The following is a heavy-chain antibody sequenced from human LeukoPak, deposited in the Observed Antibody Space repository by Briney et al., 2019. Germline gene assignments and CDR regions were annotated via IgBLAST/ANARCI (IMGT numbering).Heavy chain of an antibody. CDR1: GFTFSSYE. Sequence: GGSLRLSCAASGFTFSSYEMNRVRQAPGKGLEWVSYISSSGSTIYYADAVKGRFTISGDNAKNSLYVQMNSLRAEDTAVYYCAREIVITGTKNFDYWGQGTLVTVSS. CDR2: ISSSGSTI. J-gene: IGHJ4*02. D-gene: IGHD1-20*01. V-gene: IGHV3-48*03. CDR3: AREIVITGTKNFDY.